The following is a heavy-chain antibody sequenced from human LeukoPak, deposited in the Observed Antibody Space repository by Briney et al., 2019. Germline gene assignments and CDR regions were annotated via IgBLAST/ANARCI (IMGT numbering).Heavy chain of an antibody. CDR2: ISGSGGST. J-gene: IGHJ5*02. Sequence: PGASLGLSCAASGFTFSSYAMSWVRQAPGKGLEWVSAISGSGGSTYYADSVKGRFTISRDNSKNTLYLQMNSLRAEDTAVYYCAKAYFMGATTGWFDPWGQGTLVTVSS. D-gene: IGHD1-26*01. CDR1: GFTFSSYA. V-gene: IGHV3-23*01. CDR3: AKAYFMGATTGWFDP.